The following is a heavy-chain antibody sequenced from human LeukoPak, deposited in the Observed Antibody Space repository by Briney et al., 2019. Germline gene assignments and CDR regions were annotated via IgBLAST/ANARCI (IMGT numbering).Heavy chain of an antibody. CDR2: ISSSGSTI. Sequence: GGSLRLPRAASGFTFSDYYMSWIRHAPGKGLEWASYISSSGSTIYHADSVKGRFTISRYNAKNSLDLQMNSLRADGTAVYYCARDYGTIDWFDPWGKGTLVTVSS. J-gene: IGHJ5*02. D-gene: IGHD3-9*01. CDR1: GFTFSDYY. V-gene: IGHV3-11*01. CDR3: ARDYGTIDWFDP.